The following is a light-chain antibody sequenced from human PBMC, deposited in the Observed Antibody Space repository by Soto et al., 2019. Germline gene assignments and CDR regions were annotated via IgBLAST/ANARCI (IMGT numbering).Light chain of an antibody. Sequence: QSALTQPPSVSGSPGQSVTISCTGTSSDVGSYNRISWYQQPPGTAPKLIMYEVSNRPSGVPDRFSGSKSGSTASLTISGLQAEDEADYYCSFYISGSTYVFGTGTKLTVL. CDR2: EVS. J-gene: IGLJ1*01. V-gene: IGLV2-18*01. CDR3: SFYISGSTYV. CDR1: SSDVGSYNR.